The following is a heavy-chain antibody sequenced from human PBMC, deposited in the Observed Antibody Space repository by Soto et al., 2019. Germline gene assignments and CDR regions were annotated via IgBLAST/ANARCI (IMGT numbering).Heavy chain of an antibody. J-gene: IGHJ6*02. V-gene: IGHV4-39*01. CDR3: ARRRGIDYYYYGMDV. CDR2: IYYSGST. Sequence: SETLSLTCTVSGGSISSSSYYWGWIRQPPGKGLEWIGSIYYSGSTYYNPSLKSRVTISVDTSKNQFSLKLSSVTAADTAVYYCARRRGIDYYYYGMDVWGQGTTVTVSS. D-gene: IGHD3-16*01. CDR1: GGSISSSSYY.